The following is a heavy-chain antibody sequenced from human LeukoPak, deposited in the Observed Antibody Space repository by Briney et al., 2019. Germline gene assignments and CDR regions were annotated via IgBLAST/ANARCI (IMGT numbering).Heavy chain of an antibody. CDR3: AEDIFTGIAVTGTFDH. V-gene: IGHV3-9*01. J-gene: IGHJ4*02. D-gene: IGHD6-19*01. CDR1: GFTFDDYA. CDR2: ISWNSGSL. Sequence: GGSLRLSCAVAGFTFDDYAMHWVRQAPGKGLEWVSGISWNSGSLGYADSVKGRFTISRDNAKNSLYLQMNSLRAEDTALYYCAEDIFTGIAVTGTFDHWGQGTLVTVSS.